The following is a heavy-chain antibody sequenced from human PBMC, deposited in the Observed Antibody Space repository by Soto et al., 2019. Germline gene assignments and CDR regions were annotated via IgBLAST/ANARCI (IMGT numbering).Heavy chain of an antibody. CDR3: ARGGEHGY. CDR1: GFTFSNYP. CDR2: ISSDGSST. V-gene: IGHV3-64*01. Sequence: GGSLRLSCAASGFTFSNYPMYWVRQAPGKGLEYVSAISSDGSSTYYANSVKGRFTISRDNSKNTLYLQMGTLRAEDMAVYYCARGGEHGYWGQGTLVTVSS. D-gene: IGHD2-21*01. J-gene: IGHJ4*02.